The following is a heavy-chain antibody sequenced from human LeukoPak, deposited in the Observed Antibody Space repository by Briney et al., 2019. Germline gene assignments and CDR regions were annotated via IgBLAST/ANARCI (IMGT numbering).Heavy chain of an antibody. V-gene: IGHV4-59*01. CDR2: IYYSGST. D-gene: IGHD3-3*01. CDR3: AASQYYDFWSGPVGGFDP. Sequence: PSETLSLTCTVSGGSISSYYWSWIRQPPGKGLEWIGYIYYSGSTNYNPSLKGRVTISVDTSKNQFSLKLSSVTAADTAVYYCAASQYYDFWSGPVGGFDPWGQGTLVTVSS. J-gene: IGHJ5*02. CDR1: GGSISSYY.